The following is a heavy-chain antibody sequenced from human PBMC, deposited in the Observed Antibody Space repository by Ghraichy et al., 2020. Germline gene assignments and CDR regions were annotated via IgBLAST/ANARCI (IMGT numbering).Heavy chain of an antibody. D-gene: IGHD6-13*01. Sequence: ASVKVSCKASGYTFTGYYMHWVRQAPGQGLEWMGWINPNSGGTNYAQKFQGRVTMTRDTSISTAYMELSRLRSDDTAVYYCARGHLVRFKQGNWFDPWGQGTLVTVSS. CDR1: GYTFTGYY. V-gene: IGHV1-2*02. J-gene: IGHJ5*02. CDR2: INPNSGGT. CDR3: ARGHLVRFKQGNWFDP.